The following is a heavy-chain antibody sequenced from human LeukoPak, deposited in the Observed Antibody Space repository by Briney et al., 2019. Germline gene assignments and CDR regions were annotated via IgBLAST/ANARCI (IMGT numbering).Heavy chain of an antibody. CDR3: ARRSPLSGWFDP. J-gene: IGHJ5*02. CDR1: GGSISPYY. CDR2: IYHSGST. Sequence: NPSETLSLTCSASGGSISPYYWSWIRQPPGKGLEWIGYIYHSGSTNYNPSLKSRVTIPLDTSKNQFSLKLTSVTAADTAVYYCARRSPLSGWFDPWGQGTLVTVSS. V-gene: IGHV4-59*08.